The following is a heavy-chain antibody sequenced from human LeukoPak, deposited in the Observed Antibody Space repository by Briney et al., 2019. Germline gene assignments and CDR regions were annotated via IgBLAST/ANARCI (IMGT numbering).Heavy chain of an antibody. CDR2: IYTSGST. J-gene: IGHJ3*02. CDR3: ARGAYYYDSSGLNHEAFDI. CDR1: GGSISSYY. V-gene: IGHV4-4*07. D-gene: IGHD3-22*01. Sequence: SETLSLTCTVSGGSISSYYWSWIRQPAGKGLEWIGRIYTSGSTNYNPSLKSRVTMSVDTPKNQFSLKLSSVTAADTAVYYCARGAYYYDSSGLNHEAFDIWGQGTMVTVPS.